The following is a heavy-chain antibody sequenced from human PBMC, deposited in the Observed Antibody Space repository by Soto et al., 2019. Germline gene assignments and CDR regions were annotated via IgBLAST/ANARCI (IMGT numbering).Heavy chain of an antibody. J-gene: IGHJ6*02. CDR2: INTANGNT. CDR3: ASYDYSYYYYYGMDV. D-gene: IGHD4-4*01. CDR1: EYTFTTDA. Sequence: ASVKVSCKASEYTFTTDAMHWVRQAPGQGLEWLGWINTANGNTKYSQKFQGRVTITRDPSASTAYMELSSLRSEDTAVYYCASYDYSYYYYYGMDVWGQGTTVTVSS. V-gene: IGHV1-3*04.